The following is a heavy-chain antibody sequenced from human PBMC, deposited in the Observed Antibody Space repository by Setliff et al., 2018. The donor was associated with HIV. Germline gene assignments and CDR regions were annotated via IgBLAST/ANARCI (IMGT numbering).Heavy chain of an antibody. CDR3: ARAPRGLRLDF. J-gene: IGHJ4*02. D-gene: IGHD3-10*01. CDR2: IYNSGST. V-gene: IGHV4-31*03. CDR1: GGSISNGGYY. Sequence: SETLSLTCTVSGGSISNGGYYWSWIRQHPGKGLEWIGYIYNSGSTYYNPSLKSRVVISLDTSKNQFSLKLSSVTAADTGVYFCARAPRGLRLDFWGQGTLVTVSS.